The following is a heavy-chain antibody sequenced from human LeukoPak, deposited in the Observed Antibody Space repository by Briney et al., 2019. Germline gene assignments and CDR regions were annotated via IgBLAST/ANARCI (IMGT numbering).Heavy chain of an antibody. Sequence: GSLRLSCAASGFTFSSYAMHWVRQAPGKGLEWVAVISYDGSNKYYADSVKGRFTISRDNSKNTLYLQMNSPRAEDTAVYYCARGPQVYYDILTGYSRTDYYYYGMDVWGQGTTVTVSS. CDR1: GFTFSSYA. J-gene: IGHJ6*02. CDR2: ISYDGSNK. D-gene: IGHD3-9*01. CDR3: ARGPQVYYDILTGYSRTDYYYYGMDV. V-gene: IGHV3-30*04.